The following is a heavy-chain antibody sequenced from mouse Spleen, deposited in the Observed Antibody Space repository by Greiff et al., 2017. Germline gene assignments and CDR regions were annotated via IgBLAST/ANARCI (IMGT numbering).Heavy chain of an antibody. Sequence: EVKLMEPGGGLVKPGGSLKLSCAASGFTFSSYAMSWVRQTPEKRLEWVATISSGGSYTYYPDSVKGRFTISRDNAKNTLYLQMSSLRSEDTAMYYCARKTGTPWYFDVWGAGTTVTVSS. CDR3: ARKTGTPWYFDV. V-gene: IGHV5-9-1*01. D-gene: IGHD4-1*01. J-gene: IGHJ1*01. CDR2: ISSGGSYT. CDR1: GFTFSSYA.